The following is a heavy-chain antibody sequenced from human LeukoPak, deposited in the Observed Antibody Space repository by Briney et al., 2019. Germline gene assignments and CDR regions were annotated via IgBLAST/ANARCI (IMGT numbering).Heavy chain of an antibody. CDR2: IYYRGNT. V-gene: IGHV4-39*01. Sequence: SETLSLTCSVSGGSISDNNCYWGWIRQPPGRGLEWIGNIYYRGNTFYSPSLKSRVTVSVDTSKNQFSLKLRSVTAADTAIYYCARLSTIGAAKIDPWGQGSLVTVSS. D-gene: IGHD6-25*01. CDR1: GGSISDNNCY. CDR3: ARLSTIGAAKIDP. J-gene: IGHJ5*02.